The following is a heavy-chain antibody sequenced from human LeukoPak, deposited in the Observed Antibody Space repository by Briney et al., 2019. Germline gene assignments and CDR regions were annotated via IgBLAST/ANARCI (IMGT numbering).Heavy chain of an antibody. V-gene: IGHV5-51*01. CDR2: IYPGDSDT. Sequence: GESLQISCKGSGYSFTSYWICWGRQMPGKGLEWMGIIYPGDSDTRYNPSLQGQVPISADKAISTGYRQWSSLKAADSAMYYCAGNIVGATHDAFDIWGQGTMVTVSS. D-gene: IGHD1-26*01. J-gene: IGHJ3*02. CDR1: GYSFTSYW. CDR3: AGNIVGATHDAFDI.